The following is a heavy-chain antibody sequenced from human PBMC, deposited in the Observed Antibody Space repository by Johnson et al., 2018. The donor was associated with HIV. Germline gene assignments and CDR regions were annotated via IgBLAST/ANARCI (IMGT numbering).Heavy chain of an antibody. Sequence: LPLVASGGGLLRPGGSLRLSSPASRFNVDADALRWVRQVPGTGLAWVSGINYNGGSTGYADSVRDRFSISRDNAKNSLYLQMDSLRAEDTAMYYCARAKDAAYPYDAFDVWGHGTMVIVSA. J-gene: IGHJ3*01. V-gene: IGHV3-20*03. CDR1: RFNVDADA. D-gene: IGHD2-15*01. CDR2: INYNGGST. CDR3: ARAKDAAYPYDAFDV.